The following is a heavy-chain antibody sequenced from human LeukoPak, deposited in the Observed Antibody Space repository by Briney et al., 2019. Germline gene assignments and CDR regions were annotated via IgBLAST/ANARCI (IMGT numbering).Heavy chain of an antibody. CDR3: ARDTTGTTRD. D-gene: IGHD1-1*01. CDR1: GGSFSGYY. V-gene: IGHV4-34*01. CDR2: INHSGST. Sequence: SETLSLTCAVYGGSFSGYYWSWIRQPPGKGLEWIGEINHSGSTYYNPSLKSRVTISVDTSKNQFSLKLSSVTAADTAVYYCARDTTGTTRDWGQGTLVTVSS. J-gene: IGHJ4*02.